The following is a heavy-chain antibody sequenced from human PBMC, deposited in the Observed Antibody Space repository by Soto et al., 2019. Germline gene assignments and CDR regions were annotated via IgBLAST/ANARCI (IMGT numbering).Heavy chain of an antibody. V-gene: IGHV5-51*01. CDR3: ARHARQQLVLGQGGYYYGMDV. Sequence: PGESLKISCKGSGYSFTSYWIGWVRQMPGKGLEWMGIIYPGDSDTRYSPSFQGQVTISADKSISTAYLQWSSLKASDTAMYYCARHARQQLVLGQGGYYYGMDVWGQGTTVTVSS. D-gene: IGHD6-13*01. CDR1: GYSFTSYW. CDR2: IYPGDSDT. J-gene: IGHJ6*02.